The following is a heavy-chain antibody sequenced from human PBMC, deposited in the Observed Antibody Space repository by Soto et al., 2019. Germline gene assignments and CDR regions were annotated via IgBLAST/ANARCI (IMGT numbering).Heavy chain of an antibody. D-gene: IGHD6-13*01. CDR3: AWLPSSWHHYYYYYGMDV. CDR1: GGTFSSYA. Sequence: QVQLVQSGAEVKKPGSSVKVSCKASGGTFSSYAISWVRQAPGQGLEWMGGIIPIFGTANYAQKFQGRVTITADESTSTAYMELSSLRSEDTAVYYCAWLPSSWHHYYYYYGMDVWGQGTTVTVSS. V-gene: IGHV1-69*01. J-gene: IGHJ6*02. CDR2: IIPIFGTA.